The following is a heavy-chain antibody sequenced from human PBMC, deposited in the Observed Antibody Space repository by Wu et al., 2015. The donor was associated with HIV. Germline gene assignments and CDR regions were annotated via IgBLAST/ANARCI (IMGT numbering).Heavy chain of an antibody. Sequence: QVQLVQSGAEVKKPGSSVKVSCKASGGTFSSYAISWVRQAPGQGLEWMGGIIPIFGTANYAQKFQGRVTITADESTSTAYMELSSLRSEDTAVYYCARDRLQDWGGGNAFDIWGQGDNGHRLF. CDR1: GGTFSSYA. V-gene: IGHV1-69*12. CDR3: ARDRLQDWGGGNAFDI. J-gene: IGHJ3*02. CDR2: IIPIFGTA. D-gene: IGHD7-27*01.